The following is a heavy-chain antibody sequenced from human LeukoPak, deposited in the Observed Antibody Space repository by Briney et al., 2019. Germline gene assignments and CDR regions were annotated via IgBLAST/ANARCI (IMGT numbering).Heavy chain of an antibody. CDR3: ARYQTGTMFAV. Sequence: PSETLSLTCTVSGASINSDTYYWGWIRQPPGKGLEWIGTHSHSGSAYYNPSLMSRTTMSLDTSENQLSLKLSSVTAADTAIYYCARYQTGTMFAVWGQGTLVTVSS. D-gene: IGHD1/OR15-1a*01. V-gene: IGHV4-39*07. CDR1: GASINSDTYY. J-gene: IGHJ4*02. CDR2: HSHSGSA.